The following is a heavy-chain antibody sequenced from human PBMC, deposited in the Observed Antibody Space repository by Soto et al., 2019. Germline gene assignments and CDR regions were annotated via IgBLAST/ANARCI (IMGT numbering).Heavy chain of an antibody. CDR1: GFTFSSYW. J-gene: IGHJ4*02. V-gene: IGHV3-74*01. CDR3: ARVPTGRYGVWNY. D-gene: IGHD3-16*01. Sequence: EVQLVESGGGLVQPGGSLSVSCAASGFTFSSYWMLWVRQAPGKGLVWVSRINPHGTTTTYADSVKGRFTISRDNAKNTLYLQMNSLRGDDTAVYYCARVPTGRYGVWNYWGQGTLVTVSS. CDR2: INPHGTTT.